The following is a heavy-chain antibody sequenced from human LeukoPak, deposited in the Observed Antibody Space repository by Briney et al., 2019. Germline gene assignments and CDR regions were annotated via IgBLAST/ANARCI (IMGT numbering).Heavy chain of an antibody. Sequence: GGSLRLSCAASGFTFSNYAMHWVRQAPGKGLEWVSTIDGPTFGTHYADSVMGRFTISRDNSKNTLYPQMNSLRAEDAAVYFCTTWVGAHFDFWGQGTLVTVSS. V-gene: IGHV3-23*01. CDR3: TTWVGAHFDF. J-gene: IGHJ4*02. D-gene: IGHD1-26*01. CDR1: GFTFSNYA. CDR2: IDGPTFGT.